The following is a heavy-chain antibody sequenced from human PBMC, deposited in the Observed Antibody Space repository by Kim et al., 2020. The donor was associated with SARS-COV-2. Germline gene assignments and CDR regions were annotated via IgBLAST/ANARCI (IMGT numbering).Heavy chain of an antibody. CDR3: ARVGHSSSWYNGWFDP. Sequence: ASVKVSCKASGYTFTSYYMHWVRRAPGQGLEWMGIINPSGGGTSYAQKFQGRVSMTRDTSTSTVYMELSSLRSEDTAVYYCARVGHSSSWYNGWFDPWGQGTLVTVSS. D-gene: IGHD6-13*01. CDR2: INPSGGGT. V-gene: IGHV1-46*01. CDR1: GYTFTSYY. J-gene: IGHJ5*02.